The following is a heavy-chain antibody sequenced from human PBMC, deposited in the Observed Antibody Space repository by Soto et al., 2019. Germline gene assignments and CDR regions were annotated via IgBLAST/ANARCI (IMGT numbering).Heavy chain of an antibody. D-gene: IGHD6-13*01. J-gene: IGHJ4*02. CDR2: INSDGSTT. CDR3: ARSIAAAGDY. Sequence: GGSLRLSCVASGFTFSSYWMYWVRQAPGKGLVWVSRINSDGSTTSYADSVKGRFTISRDNAKNTLYLQMNSLRAEDTAVYFCARSIAAAGDYWGQGTLVTVSS. V-gene: IGHV3-74*01. CDR1: GFTFSSYW.